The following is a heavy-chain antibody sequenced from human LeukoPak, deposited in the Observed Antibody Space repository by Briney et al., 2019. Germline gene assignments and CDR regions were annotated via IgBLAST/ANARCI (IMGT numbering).Heavy chain of an antibody. V-gene: IGHV3-23*01. Sequence: GGSLRLSCAASGFTFSSYAMSWVRQAPGKGLEWVSAISGSGGSTYYADSVKGRFTISRDNSKNTPYLQMNSLRAEDTAVYYCAKLKGYPDAFDIRGQGTMVTVSS. J-gene: IGHJ3*02. CDR3: AKLKGYPDAFDI. CDR2: ISGSGGST. D-gene: IGHD5-12*01. CDR1: GFTFSSYA.